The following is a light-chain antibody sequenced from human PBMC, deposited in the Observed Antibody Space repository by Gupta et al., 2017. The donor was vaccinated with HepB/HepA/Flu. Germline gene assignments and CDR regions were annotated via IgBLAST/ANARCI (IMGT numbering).Light chain of an antibody. CDR3: QQYEAAPCI. J-gene: IGKJ2*02. V-gene: IGKV4-1*01. CDR1: QSVLYSSTHQNY. Sequence: DIALTQPPDSRAVSLGERATINCKSSQSVLYSSTHQNYLAWYQQKLGQPPKLLIYWASTRESGVPDRFSGRGSGTDFTLTISSLQAEDVAVYYCQQYEAAPCIFGQGTKLDLK. CDR2: WAS.